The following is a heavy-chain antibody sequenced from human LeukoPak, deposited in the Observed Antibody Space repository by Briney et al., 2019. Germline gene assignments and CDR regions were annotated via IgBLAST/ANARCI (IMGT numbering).Heavy chain of an antibody. V-gene: IGHV1-8*01. CDR1: GYTFTTYD. Sequence: ASVKVSCKASGYTFTTYDINWVRQATGQGLEWMGWTNPKSGYTGYAQKFQGRVTMSRGTSTRTAYMELSSLRSEDTAVYYRARVAGSIDYWGQGTLVTVSS. J-gene: IGHJ4*02. CDR3: ARVAGSIDY. D-gene: IGHD1-26*01. CDR2: TNPKSGYT.